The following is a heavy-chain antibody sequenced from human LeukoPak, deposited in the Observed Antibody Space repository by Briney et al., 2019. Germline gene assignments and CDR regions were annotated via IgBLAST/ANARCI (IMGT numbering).Heavy chain of an antibody. Sequence: ASVKVSCKASGYTFTSYGISWVRQAPGQGLEWMGWISAYNGNTNYAQKLQGRVTMTTDTSTSTAYMELRSLRSDDTAIYFCARDSEGYCSSNSCSDYFFFMDVWGTGTTVTVSS. V-gene: IGHV1-18*01. CDR2: ISAYNGNT. CDR3: ARDSEGYCSSNSCSDYFFFMDV. CDR1: GYTFTSYG. D-gene: IGHD2-2*01. J-gene: IGHJ6*03.